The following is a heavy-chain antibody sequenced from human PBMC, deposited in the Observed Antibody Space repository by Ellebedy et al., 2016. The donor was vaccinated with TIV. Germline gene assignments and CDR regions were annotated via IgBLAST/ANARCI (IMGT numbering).Heavy chain of an antibody. J-gene: IGHJ6*03. D-gene: IGHD1-1*01. CDR1: GGSVPRYF. Sequence: SETLSLXXTVSGGSVPRYFWTWIRQPAGKGLEWIGRIFTSGSFNYNPSLMSRVTMSVVTSKNQISLRLNSVTTADTAVYYCARVHCSITTCDYYYMDVWGKGTTVTVSS. CDR2: IFTSGSF. V-gene: IGHV4-4*07. CDR3: ARVHCSITTCDYYYMDV.